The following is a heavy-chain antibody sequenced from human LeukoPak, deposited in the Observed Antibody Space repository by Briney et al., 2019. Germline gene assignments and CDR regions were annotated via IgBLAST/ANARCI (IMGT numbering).Heavy chain of an antibody. Sequence: GGSLRLSCAASGFTFNSYAMSRVRQAPGKGLEWVSSVTGGGGSTHYADSVRGGLTISRDNSKNTVYLQMNSLRAEDTAVYYCAKSSDSSGRYTHGMDVWGQGTTVTVSS. CDR3: AKSSDSSGRYTHGMDV. D-gene: IGHD3-22*01. J-gene: IGHJ6*02. V-gene: IGHV3-23*01. CDR2: VTGGGGST. CDR1: GFTFNSYA.